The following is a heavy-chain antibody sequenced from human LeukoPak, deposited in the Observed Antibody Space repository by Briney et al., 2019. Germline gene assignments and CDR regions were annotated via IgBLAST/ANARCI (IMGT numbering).Heavy chain of an antibody. CDR2: ISSSSSTI. D-gene: IGHD2-15*01. CDR3: ARVFVGYCSGGSCPWDY. J-gene: IGHJ4*02. V-gene: IGHV3-48*02. Sequence: PGGSLRLSCAASGFTFSNYAMTWVRQAPGKGLEWVSYISSSSSTIYYADSVKGRFTISRDNAKNSLYLQMNSLRDEDTALYYCARVFVGYCSGGSCPWDYWGQGTLVTVSS. CDR1: GFTFSNYA.